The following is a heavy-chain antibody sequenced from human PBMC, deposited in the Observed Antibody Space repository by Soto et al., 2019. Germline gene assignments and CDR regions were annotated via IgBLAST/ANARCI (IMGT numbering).Heavy chain of an antibody. CDR1: GNTFTYRY. V-gene: IGHV1-45*02. J-gene: IGHJ4*02. Sequence: QMQLVQSGAEVKKTGSTVTVSCKALGNTFTYRYLHWVRQAPGQALEWVGWITPFSGGVHYAQKFQGRVTITRDRSINTAYMRMSSLRYEDTAMYYCASGGAGSGPFTWELPDHWGQGTLVTVSS. D-gene: IGHD1-26*01. CDR3: ASGGAGSGPFTWELPDH. CDR2: ITPFSGGV.